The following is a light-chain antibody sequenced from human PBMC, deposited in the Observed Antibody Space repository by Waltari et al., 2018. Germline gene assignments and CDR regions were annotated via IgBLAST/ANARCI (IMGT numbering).Light chain of an antibody. CDR1: QSVSRT. CDR3: QHYVSLPAT. Sequence: EIVLTQSPGSLSSSPGERVPLSCRASQSVSRTLAWYPQKPGQAPRLLIFGASNRATGIPDRFSGSGSGTDFSLTISRLEPEDFAVYYCQHYVSLPATFGQGTKVEIK. V-gene: IGKV3-20*01. J-gene: IGKJ1*01. CDR2: GAS.